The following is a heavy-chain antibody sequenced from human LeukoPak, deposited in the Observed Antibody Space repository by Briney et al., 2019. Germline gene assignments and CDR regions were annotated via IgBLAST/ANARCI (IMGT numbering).Heavy chain of an antibody. V-gene: IGHV4-30-2*01. CDR1: GGSISSGDYY. Sequence: SQTLSLTCTVSGGSISSGDYYWSWIRQPPGKGLEWIGYIYHSGSTYYNPSLKSRVTISVDRSKNQFSLKLSSVTAADTAVYYCVRDYYDSSGYPNWFDPWGQGTLVTVSS. CDR3: VRDYYDSSGYPNWFDP. D-gene: IGHD3-22*01. J-gene: IGHJ5*02. CDR2: IYHSGST.